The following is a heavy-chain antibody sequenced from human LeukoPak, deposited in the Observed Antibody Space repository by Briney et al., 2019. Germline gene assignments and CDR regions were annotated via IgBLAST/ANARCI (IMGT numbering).Heavy chain of an antibody. CDR2: IYYGGST. D-gene: IGHD2-15*01. CDR3: ARVVVAATGAVYFDY. CDR1: GGSVSSNSYY. J-gene: IGHJ4*02. V-gene: IGHV4-39*07. Sequence: SETLSLTCAVSGGSVSSNSYYWGWIRQPPGKGLKWIGTIYYGGSTYYNPSLKSRVTISVDTSKNQFSLKLSSVTAADTAVYYCARVVVAATGAVYFDYWGQGTLVTVSS.